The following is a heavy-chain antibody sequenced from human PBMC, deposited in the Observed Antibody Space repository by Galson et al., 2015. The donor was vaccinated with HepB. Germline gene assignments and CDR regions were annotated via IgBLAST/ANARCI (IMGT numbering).Heavy chain of an antibody. V-gene: IGHV1-18*01. Sequence: SVKVSCKASGYTFTRYGISWVRQAPGQGLEWMGWISAYNVNTNYAQKLQGRVSITTGTSANTAYMELRSLRSDDAAVYYCARGRYSSSPPDYWGQGTLVTVSS. J-gene: IGHJ4*02. CDR2: ISAYNVNT. CDR3: ARGRYSSSPPDY. CDR1: GYTFTRYG. D-gene: IGHD6-6*01.